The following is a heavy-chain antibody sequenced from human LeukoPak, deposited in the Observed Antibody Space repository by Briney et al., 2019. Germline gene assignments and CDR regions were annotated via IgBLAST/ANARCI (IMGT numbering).Heavy chain of an antibody. Sequence: SETLSLTCAVYGGSFSGQYWSWIRQPPGKGLEWIGEINHSGSTNYNPSLKSRVTISVDTSKNQFSLKLSSVTAADTAVYYCARGGVVRGYSYGANWFDPWGQGTLVTVSS. J-gene: IGHJ5*02. V-gene: IGHV4-34*01. CDR3: ARGGVVRGYSYGANWFDP. CDR2: INHSGST. CDR1: GGSFSGQY. D-gene: IGHD5-18*01.